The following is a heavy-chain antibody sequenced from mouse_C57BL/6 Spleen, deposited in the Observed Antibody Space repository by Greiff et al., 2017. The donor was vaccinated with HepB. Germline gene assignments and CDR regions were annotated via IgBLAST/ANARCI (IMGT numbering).Heavy chain of an antibody. Sequence: EVQRVESVAELVRPGASVKLSCTASGFNIKNTYMHWVKQRPEQGLEWIGRIDPANGNTKYAPKFQGKATITADTSSNTAYLQLSSLTSEDTAIYYCAPYYGSSRGYFDVWGTGTTVTVSS. CDR1: GFNIKNTY. V-gene: IGHV14-3*01. D-gene: IGHD1-1*01. CDR2: IDPANGNT. J-gene: IGHJ1*03. CDR3: APYYGSSRGYFDV.